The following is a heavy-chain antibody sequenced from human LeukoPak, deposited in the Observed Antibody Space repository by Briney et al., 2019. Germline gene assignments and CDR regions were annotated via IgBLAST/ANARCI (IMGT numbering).Heavy chain of an antibody. CDR2: IYTTGVT. J-gene: IGHJ4*02. Sequence: PSETLSLTCTVSGGSISSYYWSWIRQPAGKGLEWIGRIYTTGVTNYIPSLKSRVTMSLDTSKNQFSLKLNSVTAADTAVYYCARADQRFVLRYFDWLGSFDYWGQGTLVTVSS. CDR3: ARADQRFVLRYFDWLGSFDY. CDR1: GGSISSYY. V-gene: IGHV4-4*07. D-gene: IGHD3-9*01.